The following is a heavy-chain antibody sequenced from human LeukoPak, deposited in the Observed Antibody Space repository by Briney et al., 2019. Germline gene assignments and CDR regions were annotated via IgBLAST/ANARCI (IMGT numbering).Heavy chain of an antibody. CDR2: IYTSGST. V-gene: IGHV4-4*07. CDR3: ARDRFWSGSYYYYMDV. D-gene: IGHD3-3*01. Sequence: SETLSLTCTVSGGSISSYYWSWIRQPAGKGLEWIGRIYTSGSTNYNPSLKSRVTMSVDTSKNQFSLKLSSVTAADTAVYYCARDRFWSGSYYYYMDVWGKGTTVTVSS. J-gene: IGHJ6*03. CDR1: GGSISSYY.